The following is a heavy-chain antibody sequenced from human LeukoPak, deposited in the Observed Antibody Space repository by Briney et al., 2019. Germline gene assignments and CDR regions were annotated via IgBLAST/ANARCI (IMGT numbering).Heavy chain of an antibody. V-gene: IGHV4-39*01. D-gene: IGHD5-18*01. CDR3: ANGWGYGGPFDY. J-gene: IGHJ4*02. Sequence: SGTLSLTCTVSGGSISSSSYYWGWIRQPPGKGLEWIGSIYYSGSTYYNPSLKSRVTISVDTSKNQFSLKLSSVTAADTAVYYCANGWGYGGPFDYWGQGTLVTVSS. CDR2: IYYSGST. CDR1: GGSISSSSYY.